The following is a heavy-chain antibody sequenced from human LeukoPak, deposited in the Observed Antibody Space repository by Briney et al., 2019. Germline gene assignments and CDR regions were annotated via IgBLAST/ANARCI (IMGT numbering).Heavy chain of an antibody. CDR1: GFTFSSYS. CDR3: AEDGVELGVDP. D-gene: IGHD3-16*01. J-gene: IGHJ5*02. CDR2: ISSSSSYI. Sequence: PGGSLRLSCAASGFTFSSYSMNWVRQAPGKGLEWVSSISSSSSYIYYADSVKGRFTISRDNSKNTLYLQMNSLRAEDTAVYYCAEDGVELGVDPWGQGTLVTVSS. V-gene: IGHV3-21*01.